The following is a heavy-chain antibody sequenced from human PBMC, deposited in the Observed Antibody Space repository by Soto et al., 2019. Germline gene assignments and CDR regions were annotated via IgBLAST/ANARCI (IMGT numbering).Heavy chain of an antibody. Sequence: SATLSLTCAVYGGSFSGYYWSWIRQPPGKGLEWIGEINHSGSTNYNPSLKSRVTISVATSKNQFSLKLSSVTAADPAVYYWARGSGYDYGSGSFFDYWGQGTRGTVSS. CDR1: GGSFSGYY. D-gene: IGHD3-10*01. V-gene: IGHV4-34*01. J-gene: IGHJ4*02. CDR2: INHSGST. CDR3: ARGSGYDYGSGSFFDY.